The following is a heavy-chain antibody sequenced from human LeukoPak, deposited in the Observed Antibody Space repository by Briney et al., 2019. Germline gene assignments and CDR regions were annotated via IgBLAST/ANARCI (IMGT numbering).Heavy chain of an antibody. CDR3: ARIDRAYYYDSSGYYFDY. CDR1: GFPLSSYE. D-gene: IGHD3-22*01. CDR2: ISSSGSTI. J-gene: IGHJ4*02. Sequence: GGSLKLSCAASGFPLSSYEMNWVRQAPGKGLEWVSYISSSGSTIYYADSVKGRFTISRDNAKNSLYLQMNSLRAEDTAVYYCARIDRAYYYDSSGYYFDYWGQGTLVTVSS. V-gene: IGHV3-48*03.